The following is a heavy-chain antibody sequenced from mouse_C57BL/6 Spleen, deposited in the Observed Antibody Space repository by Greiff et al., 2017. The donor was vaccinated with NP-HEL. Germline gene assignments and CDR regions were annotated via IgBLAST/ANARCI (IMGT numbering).Heavy chain of an antibody. CDR1: GYAFSSSW. D-gene: IGHD2-3*01. Sequence: QVTLKVSGPELVKPGASVKISCKASGYAFSSSWMNWVKQRPGKGLEWIGRIYPGDGDTNYNGKFKGKATLTADKSSSTAYMQLSSLTSEDSAVYFCARKRDGYYAMDYWGQGTSVTVSS. CDR3: ARKRDGYYAMDY. CDR2: IYPGDGDT. J-gene: IGHJ4*01. V-gene: IGHV1-82*01.